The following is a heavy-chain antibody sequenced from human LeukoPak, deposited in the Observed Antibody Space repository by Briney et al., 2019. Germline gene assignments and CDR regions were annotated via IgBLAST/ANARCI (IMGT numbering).Heavy chain of an antibody. Sequence: GGSLRLSCAASGFTFSSYAMHWVRQAPGKGPEWVAVISYDGSNKYYADSVKGRFTISRDNSKNTLYLQMNSLRAEDTAVYYCARESIGRTFDYWGQGTLVTVSS. D-gene: IGHD6-6*01. J-gene: IGHJ4*02. V-gene: IGHV3-30*01. CDR3: ARESIGRTFDY. CDR1: GFTFSSYA. CDR2: ISYDGSNK.